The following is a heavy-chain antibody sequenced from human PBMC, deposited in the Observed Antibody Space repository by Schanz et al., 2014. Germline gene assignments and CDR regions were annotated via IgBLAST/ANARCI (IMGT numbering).Heavy chain of an antibody. Sequence: QVHLVESGGGVVQPGRSLRLSCAASGFTFSSYPMHWVRQAPGKGLEWVALISYDGINKYYADSVKGRFTISRDNAKNTLYLQMSRLRVEDTAVYYCVRWGASWGQGTLVTVSS. J-gene: IGHJ5*02. D-gene: IGHD3-16*01. V-gene: IGHV3-30*04. CDR1: GFTFSSYP. CDR2: ISYDGINK. CDR3: VRWGAS.